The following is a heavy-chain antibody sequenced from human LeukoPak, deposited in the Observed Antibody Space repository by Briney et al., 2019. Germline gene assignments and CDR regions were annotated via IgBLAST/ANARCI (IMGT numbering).Heavy chain of an antibody. Sequence: PGGFLRLSCAASGFTFGDYAMHWVRQAPGKGLEWVSGISWNSGSIGYADSVKGRFTISRDNAKNSLYLQMNSLRAEDTALYYCAKDISDFWSGYDYWGQGTLVTVSS. V-gene: IGHV3-9*01. J-gene: IGHJ4*02. CDR2: ISWNSGSI. D-gene: IGHD3-3*01. CDR3: AKDISDFWSGYDY. CDR1: GFTFGDYA.